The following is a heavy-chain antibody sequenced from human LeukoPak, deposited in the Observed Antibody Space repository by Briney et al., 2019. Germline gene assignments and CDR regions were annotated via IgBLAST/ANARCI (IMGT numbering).Heavy chain of an antibody. CDR3: ARVYCSGGSCYSGEDY. CDR1: GYTFTSYY. Sequence: GASVKVSCKASGYTFTSYYMHWVRQAPGQGLEWMGIINPSGGSTSYAQKFQGRVTMTRDTSTSTVYMELSSLRSDDTAVYYCARVYCSGGSCYSGEDYWGQGTLVTVSS. CDR2: INPSGGST. D-gene: IGHD2-15*01. J-gene: IGHJ4*02. V-gene: IGHV1-46*01.